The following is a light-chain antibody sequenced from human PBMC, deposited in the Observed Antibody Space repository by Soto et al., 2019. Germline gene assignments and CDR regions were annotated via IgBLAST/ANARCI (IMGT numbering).Light chain of an antibody. V-gene: IGLV1-44*01. CDR2: GDV. CDR1: TSNIGRNS. CDR3: ASYTTTSTYV. Sequence: QSVLTQPPSASGTPGQRFTISCSGSTSNIGRNSVYWYQQLPGTAPKLVMYGDVQRPSGVPDRFSGSKSGNTASLTISGLQAEDEADYFCASYTTTSTYVFGTGTKVTVL. J-gene: IGLJ1*01.